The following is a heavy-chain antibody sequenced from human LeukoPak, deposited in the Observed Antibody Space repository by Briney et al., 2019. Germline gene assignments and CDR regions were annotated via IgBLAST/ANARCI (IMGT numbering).Heavy chain of an antibody. V-gene: IGHV1-2*02. Sequence: ASVKVSCKASGYTFTGYYMHWVRQAPGQGLEWMGWINPNSGGTNYAQKFQGRVTMTRDTSISTAYMELSRLRSDDTAEYYCARDHDWGQGYRDHYFDYWGQGTLVTVSS. CDR2: INPNSGGT. CDR1: GYTFTGYY. J-gene: IGHJ4*02. CDR3: ARDHDWGQGYRDHYFDY. D-gene: IGHD7-27*01.